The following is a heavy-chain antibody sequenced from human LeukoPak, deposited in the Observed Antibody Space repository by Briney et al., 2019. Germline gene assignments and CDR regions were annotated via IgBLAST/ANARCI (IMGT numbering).Heavy chain of an antibody. D-gene: IGHD3-3*01. Sequence: ASVKVSCKASGYTFTSYYMHWVRQAPGQGLEWMGIINPSGGSTSYAQKFQGRVTMTRDTSTSTVYMELSSLRSEDTAVYYCATQAGDFWSGYPYYYYGMDVWGQGTTVTVSS. V-gene: IGHV1-46*01. CDR2: INPSGGST. J-gene: IGHJ6*02. CDR3: ATQAGDFWSGYPYYYYGMDV. CDR1: GYTFTSYY.